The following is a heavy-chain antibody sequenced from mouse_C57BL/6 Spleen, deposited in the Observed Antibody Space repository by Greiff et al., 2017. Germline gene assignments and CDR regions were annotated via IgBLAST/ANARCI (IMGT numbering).Heavy chain of an antibody. V-gene: IGHV1-82*01. J-gene: IGHJ1*03. Sequence: VQLQQSGPELVKPGASVKISCKASGYAFSSSWMNWVKQRPGKGLEWIGRIYPGDGDTNYNGKFKGKATLTADKSSSTAYMQLSSLTSEDSAVXFCAREGYDYWYFDVWGTGTTVTVSS. CDR3: AREGYDYWYFDV. CDR1: GYAFSSSW. D-gene: IGHD2-3*01. CDR2: IYPGDGDT.